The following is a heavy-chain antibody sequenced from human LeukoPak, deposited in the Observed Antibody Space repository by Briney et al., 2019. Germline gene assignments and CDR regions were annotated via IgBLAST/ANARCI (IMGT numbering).Heavy chain of an antibody. V-gene: IGHV3-53*01. CDR3: ARNGLFYYYASGPYSLDS. D-gene: IGHD3-10*01. CDR1: GFTVNNNY. Sequence: GGSLRLSCAASGFTVNNNYMSWVRQAPGKGLEWVSVIYSGDTKYYADSVKGRFTISRDNSKNTLYLQMNSLRAEDTAVYYCARNGLFYYYASGPYSLDSWGQEPWSPSP. CDR2: IYSGDTK. J-gene: IGHJ5*01.